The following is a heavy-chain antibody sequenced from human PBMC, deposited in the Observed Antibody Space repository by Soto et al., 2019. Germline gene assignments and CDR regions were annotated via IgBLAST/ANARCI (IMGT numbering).Heavy chain of an antibody. CDR2: VHAIGTT. J-gene: IGHJ4*02. CDR1: GGSLTNFY. D-gene: IGHD2-21*02. Sequence: QVLLQESGPGLVKPSETLSLTCTVSGGSLTNFYWGWVRQPPGKGLEWIGYVHAIGTTNYNSSLRSRVSISVDTSRNQFSLKLSSVIAADTAVYYCARVTAMYNSSSGCFDSWGQGTQVTVSS. CDR3: ARVTAMYNSSSGCFDS. V-gene: IGHV4-59*01.